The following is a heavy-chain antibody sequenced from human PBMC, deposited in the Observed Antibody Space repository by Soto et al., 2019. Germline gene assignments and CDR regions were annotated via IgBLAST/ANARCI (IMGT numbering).Heavy chain of an antibody. CDR3: ASDTSPPTGRDSYNRHYGMDV. D-gene: IGHD3-9*01. Sequence: GGSLRLSCAASGFTFSSYEMNWVRQAPGKGLEWVSYISSSGSTIYYADSVKGRFTISRGNAKNSLYLQMKSLIAEHTAVYYCASDTSPPTGRDSYNRHYGMDVWGQGTLVTVSS. CDR1: GFTFSSYE. V-gene: IGHV3-48*03. J-gene: IGHJ6*02. CDR2: ISSSGSTI.